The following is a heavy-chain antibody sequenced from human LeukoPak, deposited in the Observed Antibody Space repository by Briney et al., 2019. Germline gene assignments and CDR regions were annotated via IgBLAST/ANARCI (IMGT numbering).Heavy chain of an antibody. J-gene: IGHJ4*02. Sequence: TSETLSLTCTVSGGSINSYYWSWIRQPPGKGLEWIGYIYYSGSTTYNPSLKSRVTISVGTSKNQFSLRLSSVTAADTALYYCARVTGYMVEDYFDYWGQGTLVTVSS. V-gene: IGHV4-59*01. CDR2: IYYSGST. D-gene: IGHD6-13*01. CDR3: ARVTGYMVEDYFDY. CDR1: GGSINSYY.